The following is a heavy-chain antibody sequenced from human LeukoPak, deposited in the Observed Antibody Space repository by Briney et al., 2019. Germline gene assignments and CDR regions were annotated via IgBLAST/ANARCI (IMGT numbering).Heavy chain of an antibody. CDR3: ASPVYDILTGYQNDAFDI. Sequence: GGSLRLSCAASGFTFSSYSMNWVRQAPGKGLEWVSSISSSSYIYYADSVKGRFTISRDNAKNSLYLQMNSLRAEDTAVYYCASPVYDILTGYQNDAFDIWGQGTMVTVSS. CDR2: ISSSSYI. CDR1: GFTFSSYS. D-gene: IGHD3-9*01. J-gene: IGHJ3*02. V-gene: IGHV3-21*01.